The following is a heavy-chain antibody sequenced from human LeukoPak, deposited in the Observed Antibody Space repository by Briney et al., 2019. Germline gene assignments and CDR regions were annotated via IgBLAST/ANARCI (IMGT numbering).Heavy chain of an antibody. J-gene: IGHJ6*03. CDR3: AKQRGALREDYYMDV. Sequence: GGSLRLPCLASGFSFSNYAMSWVRQAPGKGLEWVSNAGSSSRLYGDSVKGRFSVSRDNSKNTLYLQMNSLRADDTAVYYCAKQRGALREDYYMDVWGKGTTVTVSS. CDR1: GFSFSNYA. CDR2: AGSSSR. V-gene: IGHV3-23*01.